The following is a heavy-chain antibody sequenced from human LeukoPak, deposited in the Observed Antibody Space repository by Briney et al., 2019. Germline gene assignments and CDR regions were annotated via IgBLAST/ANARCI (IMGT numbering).Heavy chain of an antibody. J-gene: IGHJ6*03. CDR1: GGSISSYY. Sequence: SETLSLTCTVSGGSISSYYWSWIRQPPGKGLEWIGYIYYSGSTNYNPSLKSRVTISVDTSKNQFSLKLSSVTAADTAVYYCARTDYDFWSGRGSPTNYYYYMDVWGKGTTVTVSS. V-gene: IGHV4-59*01. CDR3: ARTDYDFWSGRGSPTNYYYYMDV. CDR2: IYYSGST. D-gene: IGHD3-3*01.